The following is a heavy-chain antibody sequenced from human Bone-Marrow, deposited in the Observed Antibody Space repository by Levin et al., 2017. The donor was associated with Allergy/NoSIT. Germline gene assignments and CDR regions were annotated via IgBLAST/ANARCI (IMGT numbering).Heavy chain of an antibody. V-gene: IGHV5-51*01. CDR1: GYSFTTYW. J-gene: IGHJ4*02. D-gene: IGHD4-17*01. CDR3: ARIREATVTTTLDY. Sequence: VASVKVSCKGSGYSFTTYWIAWVRQMPGKGLDWMGIIYPRDSDTRYSPSFQGQVTISADKSISTAYVQWSSLRASDAAIYYCARIREATVTTTLDYWGQGTLVTVSS. CDR2: IYPRDSDT.